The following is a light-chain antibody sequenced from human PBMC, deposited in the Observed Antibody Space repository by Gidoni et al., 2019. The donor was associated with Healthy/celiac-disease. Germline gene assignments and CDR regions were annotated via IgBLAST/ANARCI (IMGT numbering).Light chain of an antibody. J-gene: IGKJ3*01. CDR1: QGISSY. Sequence: DIQLTQSPSFLSASVGDRVTITCRASQGISSYLAWYQQKPGKAPKLLIYAASTLQSGVPSRFSGSGSKTEFTLTISSLQPEDFATYYCQQLNSYPFFTFGPGTKVDI. CDR2: AAS. V-gene: IGKV1-9*01. CDR3: QQLNSYPFFT.